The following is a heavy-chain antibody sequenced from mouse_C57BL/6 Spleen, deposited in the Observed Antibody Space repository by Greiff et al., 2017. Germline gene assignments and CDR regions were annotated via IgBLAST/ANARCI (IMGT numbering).Heavy chain of an antibody. CDR2: IDPSDSYT. V-gene: IGHV1-59*01. J-gene: IGHJ4*01. CDR3: AAYDYDGGVYAMDY. Sequence: QVQLQQPGAELVRPGTSVKLSCKASGYTFTSYWMHWVKQRPGQGLEWIGVIDPSDSYTNYNQKFKGKATLTVDTSSSTAYMQLSSLTSEDSAVYYCAAYDYDGGVYAMDYWGQGTSVTVSS. CDR1: GYTFTSYW. D-gene: IGHD2-4*01.